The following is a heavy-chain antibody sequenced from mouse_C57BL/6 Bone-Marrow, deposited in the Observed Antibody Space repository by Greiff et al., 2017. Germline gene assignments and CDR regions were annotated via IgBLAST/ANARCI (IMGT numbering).Heavy chain of an antibody. J-gene: IGHJ1*03. CDR1: GYTFTSYW. Sequence: QVQLQQSGAELAKPGASVKLSCKDSGYTFTSYWMHWVKQRPGQGLEWIGEIDPSDSYTNYNQKFKGKSTLTVDKSSSTAYMQLSSLTSEDSAVYYCASSSYGYGDVWGTGTTVTVSS. D-gene: IGHD1-1*01. CDR3: ASSSYGYGDV. CDR2: IDPSDSYT. V-gene: IGHV1-69*01.